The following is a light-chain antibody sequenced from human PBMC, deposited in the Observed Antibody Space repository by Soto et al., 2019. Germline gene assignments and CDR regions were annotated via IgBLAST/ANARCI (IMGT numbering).Light chain of an antibody. CDR1: QPIVATY. CDR3: QLGG. Sequence: EIVLTQSPGSLSLSPGERATLSCRASQPIVATYLAWYQQKLGQAPRLLIYGASSRASGIPDRFSGDGSGTDFTLTITRLEPEDPAVYYCQLGGFGQGTKVEIQ. J-gene: IGKJ1*01. CDR2: GAS. V-gene: IGKV3-20*01.